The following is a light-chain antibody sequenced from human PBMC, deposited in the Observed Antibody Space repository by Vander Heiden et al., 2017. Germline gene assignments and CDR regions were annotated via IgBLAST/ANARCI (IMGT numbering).Light chain of an antibody. CDR2: EVT. CDR3: SSYAGSSYV. V-gene: IGLV2-8*01. Sequence: QSALTQPPSASGSPGQSVTISCTGTSSDVGGYNYVSWYQQHPGKAPKRMMYEVTKRPSGVPDRFSGSKSGNTASLTVSGLQAEDEADYYCSSYAGSSYVVGTGTKVTVL. J-gene: IGLJ1*01. CDR1: SSDVGGYNY.